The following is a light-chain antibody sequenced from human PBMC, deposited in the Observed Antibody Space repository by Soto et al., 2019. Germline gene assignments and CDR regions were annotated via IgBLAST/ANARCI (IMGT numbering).Light chain of an antibody. Sequence: DIQMTQSPSTLSASVGDRVTITCRASQSINDWLAWYQQKPGKAPNLLIYKASSLQSGVPSRFSGSGSGTEFTLTISSLQPDDFATFYGQQYFGYPWTFGQGTQVEIK. CDR3: QQYFGYPWT. J-gene: IGKJ1*01. CDR1: QSINDW. CDR2: KAS. V-gene: IGKV1-5*03.